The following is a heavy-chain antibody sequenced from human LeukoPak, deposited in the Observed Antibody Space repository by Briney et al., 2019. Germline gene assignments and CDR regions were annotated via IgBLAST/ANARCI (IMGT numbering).Heavy chain of an antibody. CDR3: ARATVAGTGLFDY. CDR1: GFTYSNYA. V-gene: IGHV3-23*01. CDR2: ISGSGGST. D-gene: IGHD6-19*01. Sequence: GGSLRLSCTASGFTYSNYAMNWVRQAPGKGLEWVSAISGSGGSTYYADSVKGRFTISRDNSKNTLYLQMNSLRAEDTAVYYCARATVAGTGLFDYWGQGTLVTVSS. J-gene: IGHJ4*02.